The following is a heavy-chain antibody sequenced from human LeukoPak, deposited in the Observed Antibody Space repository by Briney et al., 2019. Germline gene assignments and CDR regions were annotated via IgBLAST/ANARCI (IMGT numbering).Heavy chain of an antibody. CDR2: VYYSGST. D-gene: IGHD6-13*01. J-gene: IGHJ6*03. CDR3: ARQRSSSWDPNHYYYYMDV. CDR1: GGSTSSSSHY. V-gene: IGHV4-39*01. Sequence: PSGTLSLTCTVSGGSTSSSSHYWGWIRQPPGNGLEWIGIVYYSGSTYYNPSLRSRATIPVATSKNQFSLKLRSVTAADTAVYYCARQRSSSWDPNHYYYYMDVWGKGTTVTVSS.